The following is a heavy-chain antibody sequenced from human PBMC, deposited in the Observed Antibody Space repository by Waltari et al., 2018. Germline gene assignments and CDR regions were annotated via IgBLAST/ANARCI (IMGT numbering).Heavy chain of an antibody. D-gene: IGHD3-10*01. V-gene: IGHV3-23*01. CDR1: GFTFSSYA. J-gene: IGHJ4*02. CDR2: ISGSGGST. CDR3: AKDPVTMVQGVIITLGY. Sequence: EVQLLESGGGLVQPGGSLRLSCAASGFTFSSYAMSWVRQAPGKGLAWVSAISGSGGSTYYADSVKGRFTISRDNSKNTLYLQMNSLRAEDTAVYYCAKDPVTMVQGVIITLGYWGQGTLVTVSS.